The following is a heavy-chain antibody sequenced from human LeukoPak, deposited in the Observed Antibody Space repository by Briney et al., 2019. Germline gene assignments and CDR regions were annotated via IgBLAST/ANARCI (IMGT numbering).Heavy chain of an antibody. CDR2: ISGSGDST. CDR1: GFTSSNYG. Sequence: PGGSLRLSCAASGFTSSNYGMSWVRQAPGKGLEWVSGISGSGDSTYYGDSVKGRVTISRDNSKNTLDLQMNSLRAEDTAVYYCAKSEAFNPYRSGSIVGHFEYWGQGTLVTVSS. J-gene: IGHJ4*02. D-gene: IGHD3-10*01. CDR3: AKSEAFNPYRSGSIVGHFEY. V-gene: IGHV3-23*01.